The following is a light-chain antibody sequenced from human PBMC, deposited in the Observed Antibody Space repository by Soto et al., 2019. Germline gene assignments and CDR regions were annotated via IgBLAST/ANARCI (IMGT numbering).Light chain of an antibody. CDR2: GAS. V-gene: IGKV3-15*01. CDR1: DSIVNY. J-gene: IGKJ1*01. CDR3: QQYINWPSWT. Sequence: ERVLTQSPATLSLSRGETATLSCRASDSIVNYLAWYQHKPGQAPRLLMYGASARATGVPDRFSGSGSGTEFTLTISSLQSEDFAVYYCQQYINWPSWTFGQGTTLEIK.